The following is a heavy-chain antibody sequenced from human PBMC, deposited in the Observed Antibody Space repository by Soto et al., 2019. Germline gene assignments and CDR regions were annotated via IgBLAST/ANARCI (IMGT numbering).Heavy chain of an antibody. Sequence: AESLKISCKGSGYSFSNYWIGWVRQMPGKGLEWMGIIYPGDSDTRYSPSFQGQVTISADKSISTAYLQWSSLKASDPAIYFCARQSKRGGGIYYVMDVGGQGTTVTVPS. D-gene: IGHD6-25*01. V-gene: IGHV5-51*01. CDR3: ARQSKRGGGIYYVMDV. J-gene: IGHJ6*02. CDR1: GYSFSNYW. CDR2: IYPGDSDT.